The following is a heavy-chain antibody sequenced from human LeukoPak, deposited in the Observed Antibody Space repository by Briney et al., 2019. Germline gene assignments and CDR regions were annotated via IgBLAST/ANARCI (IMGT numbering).Heavy chain of an antibody. CDR3: ARQLGYYYDSSGYYLTGYFDY. CDR1: GGSISSSSYY. D-gene: IGHD3-22*01. J-gene: IGHJ4*02. Sequence: SETLSLTCTVSGGSISSSSYYRGWIRQPPGKGLEWIGSIYYSGSTYYNPSLKSRVTISVDTSKNQFSLKLSSVTAADTAVYYCARQLGYYYDSSGYYLTGYFDYWGQGTLVTVSS. CDR2: IYYSGST. V-gene: IGHV4-39*01.